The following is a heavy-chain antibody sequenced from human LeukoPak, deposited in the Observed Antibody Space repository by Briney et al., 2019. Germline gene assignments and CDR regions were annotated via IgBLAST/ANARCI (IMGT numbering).Heavy chain of an antibody. D-gene: IGHD2-2*01. CDR1: GFTFSTYS. CDR3: ARDRYCSSSSCYAGFDY. V-gene: IGHV3-48*04. Sequence: GGSLRLSCATSGFTFSTYSMNWVRQAPGKGLEWASYISSSNSLYYADSVKGRFTISRDNAKNSLFLQMNSLRAEDTAVYYCARDRYCSSSSCYAGFDYWGQGTLVTVSS. J-gene: IGHJ4*02. CDR2: ISSSNSL.